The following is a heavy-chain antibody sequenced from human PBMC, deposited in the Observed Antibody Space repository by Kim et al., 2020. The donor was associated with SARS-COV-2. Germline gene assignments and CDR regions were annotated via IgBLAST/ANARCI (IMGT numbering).Heavy chain of an antibody. CDR3: ARGVIHSSGYYQTLYYFD. J-gene: IGHJ4*01. Sequence: SETLSLTCAVYGGSFSGYYWSWIRQPPGKGLEWIGEINHSGSTNYNPSLKSRVTISVDTSKNQFSLKLSSVTAADTAVYYCARGVIHSSGYYQTLYYFD. CDR1: GGSFSGYY. V-gene: IGHV4-34*01. CDR2: INHSGST. D-gene: IGHD3-22*01.